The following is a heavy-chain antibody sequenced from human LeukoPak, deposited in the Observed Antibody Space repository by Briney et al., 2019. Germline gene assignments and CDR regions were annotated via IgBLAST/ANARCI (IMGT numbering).Heavy chain of an antibody. V-gene: IGHV3-30*02. CDR3: AKDLGDGYASDY. CDR2: IRYDGSNK. CDR1: GFTFSSYG. J-gene: IGHJ4*02. Sequence: GGSLRLSCAASGFTFSSYGMHWVRQAPGKGLEWVAFIRYDGSNKYYADSVKGRFTISRDDSKNTLYLQMNSLRAEDTAVYYCAKDLGDGYASDYCGQGTLVTVSS. D-gene: IGHD5-24*01.